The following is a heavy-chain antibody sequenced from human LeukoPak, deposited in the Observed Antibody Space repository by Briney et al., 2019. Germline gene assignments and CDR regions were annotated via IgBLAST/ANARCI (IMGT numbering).Heavy chain of an antibody. CDR3: ATDPTRGIR. CDR2: IKSKTDGGTT. CDR1: GLTFSNAW. D-gene: IGHD3-10*01. V-gene: IGHV3-15*01. Sequence: GGSLRLFCAASGLTFSNAWMSWVRQAPGKGLEWVGRIKSKTDGGTTDYAAPVKGRFTISRDDSKNTLYLQMNSLKTEDTAVYYCATDPTRGIRWGQGSLVTVSS. J-gene: IGHJ4*02.